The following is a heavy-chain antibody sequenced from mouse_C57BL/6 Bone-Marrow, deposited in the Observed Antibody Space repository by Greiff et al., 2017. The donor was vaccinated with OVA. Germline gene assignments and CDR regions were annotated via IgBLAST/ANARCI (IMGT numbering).Heavy chain of an antibody. V-gene: IGHV1-82*01. CDR1: GYAFSSSW. CDR2: IYPGDGDT. D-gene: IGHD1-1*01. CDR3: ARSWITTVVAKGYYFDY. Sequence: QVQLQQSGPELVKPGASVKISCKASGYAFSSSWMNWVKQRPGKGLEWIGRIYPGDGDTNYNGKFKGKATLTADKSSSTAYMQLSSLTSEDSAVYFCARSWITTVVAKGYYFDYWGQGTTLTVSS. J-gene: IGHJ2*01.